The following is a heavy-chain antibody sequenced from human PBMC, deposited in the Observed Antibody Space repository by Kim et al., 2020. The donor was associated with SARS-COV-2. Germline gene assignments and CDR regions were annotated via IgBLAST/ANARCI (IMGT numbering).Heavy chain of an antibody. Sequence: GGSLRLSCGASGFTFSDSAMHWVRRASGKGLEWVGRIRSKVNGYATADSASVRGRFTIARDDSSNTAYLQINSLKTEDTAVYYCTRVPGTTVAFWDAFDIWGQGTMVAVSS. J-gene: IGHJ3*02. CDR2: IRSKVNGYAT. D-gene: IGHD1-1*01. V-gene: IGHV3-73*01. CDR1: GFTFSDSA. CDR3: TRVPGTTVAFWDAFDI.